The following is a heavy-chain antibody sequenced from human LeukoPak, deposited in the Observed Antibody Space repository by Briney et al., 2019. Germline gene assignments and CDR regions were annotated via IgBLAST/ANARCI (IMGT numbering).Heavy chain of an antibody. V-gene: IGHV4-39*07. D-gene: IGHD3-22*01. CDR2: INHAINHSGRS. CDR3: ARGPRRLYYYDTTVYYSEYFQH. CDR1: GGSISSSSYY. Sequence: SETLSLTCTVSGGSISSSSYYWGWIRQSPGKGLEWIGEINHAINHSGRSNYNPSLKGRVIISVDMSKNQFSLKLSSVTAADTAVYYCARGPRRLYYYDTTVYYSEYFQHWGQGTLVTVSS. J-gene: IGHJ1*01.